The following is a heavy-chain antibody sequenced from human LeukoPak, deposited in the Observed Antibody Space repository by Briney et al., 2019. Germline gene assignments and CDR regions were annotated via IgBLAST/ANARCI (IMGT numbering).Heavy chain of an antibody. CDR1: GGTFSSYA. J-gene: IGHJ4*02. Sequence: SVKVSCKASGGTFSSYAISWVRQAPGQGLEWMGGIIPIFGTANYAQKFQGRVTITADESTSTAYMELSSLRSEDTAVYYCAMVRGVIGLYYFDYWGQGTLVTVSS. CDR2: IIPIFGTA. CDR3: AMVRGVIGLYYFDY. V-gene: IGHV1-69*01. D-gene: IGHD3-10*01.